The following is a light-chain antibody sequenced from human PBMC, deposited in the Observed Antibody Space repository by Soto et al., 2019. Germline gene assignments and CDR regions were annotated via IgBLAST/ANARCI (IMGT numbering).Light chain of an antibody. Sequence: QSALTQPASVSGSPGQSITISCTGTITDIGAYNYVSWYQQHPGKAPKLLIYGVSSRPSGVSNRFSGSKSGNAAYLTISGLQADDEAEPYCSSYTSSITTYVFGNGTKVTV. CDR2: GVS. J-gene: IGLJ1*01. CDR3: SSYTSSITTYV. CDR1: ITDIGAYNY. V-gene: IGLV2-14*01.